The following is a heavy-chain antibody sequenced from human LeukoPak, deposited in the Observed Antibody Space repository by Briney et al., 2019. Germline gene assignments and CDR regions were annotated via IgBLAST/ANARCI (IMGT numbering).Heavy chain of an antibody. CDR3: ATGPAAIYYYYYYMDV. V-gene: IGHV3-48*04. D-gene: IGHD2-2*01. CDR2: ISSSSSTI. Sequence: GGSLRLSCAASGFTFSSYSMNWVRQAPGKGLEWVSYISSSSSTIYYADSVKGRFTISRDNAKNSLYLQMNSLRAEDTAVYYCATGPAAIYYYYYYMDVWGKGTTVTVSS. J-gene: IGHJ6*03. CDR1: GFTFSSYS.